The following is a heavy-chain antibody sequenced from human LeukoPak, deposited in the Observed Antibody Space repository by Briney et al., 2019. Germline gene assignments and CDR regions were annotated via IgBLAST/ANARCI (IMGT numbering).Heavy chain of an antibody. CDR3: ARGRGYCSSTSRFNWFDP. J-gene: IGHJ5*02. D-gene: IGHD2-2*01. CDR1: GFTFSSYW. Sequence: PGGSLRLSCAASGFTFSSYWMHWVRQAPGKGLVWVSRINSDGSSTSYADSVKGRFTISRDNAKNTLYLQMNSLRAEDTAVYYCARGRGYCSSTSRFNWFDPWGQGTLVTVSS. V-gene: IGHV3-74*01. CDR2: INSDGSST.